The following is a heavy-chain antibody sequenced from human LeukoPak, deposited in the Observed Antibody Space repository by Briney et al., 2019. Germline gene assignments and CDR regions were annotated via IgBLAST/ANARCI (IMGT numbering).Heavy chain of an antibody. V-gene: IGHV3-30-3*01. Sequence: PGGSLRLSCAASGFTFSSYAMHWVRQAPGKGLEWVAVISYDGSNKYYADSVKGRFTISRDNSKNTLYLQMNSLRAEDTAVYYCARDQFEYSSNYGMDVWGQGTTVTVSS. CDR1: GFTFSSYA. D-gene: IGHD6-6*01. CDR3: ARDQFEYSSNYGMDV. J-gene: IGHJ6*02. CDR2: ISYDGSNK.